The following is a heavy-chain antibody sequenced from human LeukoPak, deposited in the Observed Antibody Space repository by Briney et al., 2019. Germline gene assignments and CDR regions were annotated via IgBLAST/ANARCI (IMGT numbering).Heavy chain of an antibody. CDR2: IYYSGST. CDR3: ARVRSPNWFDP. Sequence: KTSQTLSLTCTVSGGSISSGGYYWSWIRQHPGKGLERIGYIYYSGSTYYNPSLKSRVTISVDTSKNQFSLKLSSVTAADTAVYYCARVRSPNWFDPWGQGTLVTVSS. CDR1: GGSISSGGYY. J-gene: IGHJ5*02. V-gene: IGHV4-31*03.